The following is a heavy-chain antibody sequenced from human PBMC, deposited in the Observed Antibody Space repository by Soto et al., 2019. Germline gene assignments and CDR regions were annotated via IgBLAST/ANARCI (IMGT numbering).Heavy chain of an antibody. CDR1: GFTFSSYA. D-gene: IGHD2-21*02. Sequence: VQLVESGGGVVQPGRSLRLSCAASGFTFSSYAMHWVRQAPGKGLEWVSSISSSSSYIYYADSVKGRFTISRDNAKNSLYLQMTSLRAEDTAVYYCARDMTVTASDYWGQGTLVTVSS. J-gene: IGHJ4*02. CDR2: ISSSSSYI. V-gene: IGHV3-21*01. CDR3: ARDMTVTASDY.